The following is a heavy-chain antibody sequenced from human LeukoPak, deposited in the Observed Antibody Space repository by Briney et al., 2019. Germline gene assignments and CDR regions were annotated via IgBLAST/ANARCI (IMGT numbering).Heavy chain of an antibody. D-gene: IGHD2-15*01. Sequence: SETLSLTCTVSGGSFSSYYWSWVRQPAGKGLEWIGRIYTSGSTNYNPSLKSRVTMSVDTSKNQFSLKLSSVTAADTAVYYCARADWVAARFDYWGQGTLVTVSS. CDR1: GGSFSSYY. CDR3: ARADWVAARFDY. CDR2: IYTSGST. V-gene: IGHV4-4*07. J-gene: IGHJ4*02.